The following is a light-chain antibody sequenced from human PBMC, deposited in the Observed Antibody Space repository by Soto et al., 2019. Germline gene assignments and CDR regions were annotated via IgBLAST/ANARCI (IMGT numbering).Light chain of an antibody. CDR2: GAF. CDR3: QQYNDWPLT. Sequence: EIVMTQSPVTLSVSPGERVTLSCRASQSVSSNLAWYQQKPGQAPSLLIYGAFTRATGIPARFSGTGSGTEFTLTISSPQPEDFALYYCQQYNDWPLTFGQGTKVDIK. V-gene: IGKV3-15*01. J-gene: IGKJ1*01. CDR1: QSVSSN.